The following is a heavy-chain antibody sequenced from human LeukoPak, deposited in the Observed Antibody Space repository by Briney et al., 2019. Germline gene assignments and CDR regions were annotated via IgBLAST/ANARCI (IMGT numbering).Heavy chain of an antibody. CDR2: IYSGGST. CDR1: GFTVSSNY. Sequence: GGSLRLSCAASGFTVSSNYMSWVRQAPGKGLEWVSIIYSGGSTFYADSVKGRFTISRDNSKTTLYLQMNSLRAEDTAVYYCARGGSYLSAFDIWGQGTMVTVSS. D-gene: IGHD1-26*01. V-gene: IGHV3-53*01. CDR3: ARGGSYLSAFDI. J-gene: IGHJ3*02.